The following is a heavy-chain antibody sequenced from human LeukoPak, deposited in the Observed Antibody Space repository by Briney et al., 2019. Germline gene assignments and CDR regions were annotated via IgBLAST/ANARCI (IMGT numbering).Heavy chain of an antibody. V-gene: IGHV4-39*07. J-gene: IGHJ2*01. Sequence: PSETLSLTCTVSGGSISSSSYYWGWIRQPPGKGLEWIGSIYYSGSTYYNPSLKSRVTISVDTSKNQFSLKLSSVTAADTAVYYCARDPVQLGYGGNSLFYWYFDLWGRGTLVTASS. D-gene: IGHD4-23*01. CDR2: IYYSGST. CDR3: ARDPVQLGYGGNSLFYWYFDL. CDR1: GGSISSSSYY.